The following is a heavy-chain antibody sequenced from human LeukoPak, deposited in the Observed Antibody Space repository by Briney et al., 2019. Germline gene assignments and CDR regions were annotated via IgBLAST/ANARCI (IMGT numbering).Heavy chain of an antibody. CDR1: GFTFSTYA. CDR2: LNYNGGNT. Sequence: GGSLRLSCAASGFTFSTYAMTWLRQAPGKGLEWVSALNYNGGNTYYADSVKGRFTISRDNSKNMLYLQMNSLRAEDTAIYYCAKDPQVSYYYDSSGYYYGFDSWGQGTLVTVSS. CDR3: AKDPQVSYYYDSSGYYYGFDS. J-gene: IGHJ4*02. D-gene: IGHD3-22*01. V-gene: IGHV3-23*01.